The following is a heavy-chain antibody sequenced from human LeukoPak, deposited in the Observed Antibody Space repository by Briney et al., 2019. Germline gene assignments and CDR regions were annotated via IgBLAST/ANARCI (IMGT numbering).Heavy chain of an antibody. CDR3: TRDLPYSSSWESIDY. CDR2: ISAYNGNT. V-gene: IGHV1-18*01. J-gene: IGHJ4*02. D-gene: IGHD6-13*01. CDR1: GYTFTSYG. Sequence: ASVKVSCKASGYTFTSYGINWVRRAPGQRLEWMGWISAYNGNTNYAQKLQGRVTMTTDTSTSTAYMELRSLRSDDTAVYYCTRDLPYSSSWESIDYWGQGTLVTVSS.